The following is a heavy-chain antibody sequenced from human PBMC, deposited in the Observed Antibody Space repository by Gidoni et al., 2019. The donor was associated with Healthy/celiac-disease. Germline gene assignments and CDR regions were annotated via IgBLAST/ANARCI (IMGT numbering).Heavy chain of an antibody. CDR1: GFTFDGYT. CDR3: VQGGYGAYCSGGSCSNYGMDV. V-gene: IGHV3-43*01. Sequence: EVQLVESGGVVVQPGGSLRRSWAAAGFTFDGYTMHGVRQAPGKGLEWVSLISWDGGSTYYEDPVNGRVTISRDNSKNSLYLQMNSLRTEDTALYHCVQGGYGAYCSGGSCSNYGMDVWGQGTTVTVSS. J-gene: IGHJ6*02. CDR2: ISWDGGST. D-gene: IGHD2-15*01.